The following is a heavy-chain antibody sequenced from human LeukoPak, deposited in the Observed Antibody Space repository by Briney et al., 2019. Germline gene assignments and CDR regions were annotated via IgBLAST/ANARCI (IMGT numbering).Heavy chain of an antibody. D-gene: IGHD1-26*01. Sequence: GGSLRLSCAASGFTFSSYAMSWVRQAPGKGLEWVSAVSYTGGGTYYADSVKGRFTISRDNSKNTLYLQMNSLRAEDTAVYYCAKDVRVGGGGMDVWGQGTPVTVSS. CDR3: AKDVRVGGGGMDV. V-gene: IGHV3-23*01. CDR2: VSYTGGGT. CDR1: GFTFSSYA. J-gene: IGHJ6*02.